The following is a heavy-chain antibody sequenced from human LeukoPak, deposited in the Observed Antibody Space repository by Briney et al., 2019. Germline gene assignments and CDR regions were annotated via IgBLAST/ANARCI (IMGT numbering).Heavy chain of an antibody. V-gene: IGHV4-39*01. CDR2: IYYSGST. CDR1: GDSISRSSYY. J-gene: IGHJ4*02. CDR3: ARLGVIVGPTIVY. D-gene: IGHD1-26*01. Sequence: SETLSLTCTVSGDSISRSSYYWGWIRQPPGKGLEWIGSIYYSGSTYYNPSLKSRVTMSVDTSKDQFSLKLTSVTAADTAVYYCARLGVIVGPTIVYWGQGTLVTVSS.